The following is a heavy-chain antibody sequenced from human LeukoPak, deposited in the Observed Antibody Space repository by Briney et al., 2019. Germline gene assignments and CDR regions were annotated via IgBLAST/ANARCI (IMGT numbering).Heavy chain of an antibody. J-gene: IGHJ5*02. V-gene: IGHV3-23*01. CDR1: GFTFSTYA. CDR2: IGGSGGVT. D-gene: IGHD2-2*01. CDR3: EKDGRGGDCTSASCTNWFGP. Sequence: GGSPRLSCAASGFTFSTYALTWVRQAPGKGLEWVSTIGGSGGVTYYADSVKGRFTISRDNSKKTLYLQMKSLRAEDTAVYYCEKDGRGGDCTSASCTNWFGPWGQGTLVTVSS.